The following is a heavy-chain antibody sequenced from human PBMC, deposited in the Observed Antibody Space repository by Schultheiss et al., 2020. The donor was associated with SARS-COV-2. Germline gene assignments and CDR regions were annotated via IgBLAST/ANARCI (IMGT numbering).Heavy chain of an antibody. D-gene: IGHD5-24*01. CDR1: GFTFSSYS. Sequence: GGSLRLSCAASGFTFSSYSMNWVRQAPGKGLEWVSYISSSSSTIYYADSVKGRFTISRDNAKNSLYLQMNSLRDEDTAVYYCARDMMATTPKNAFDIWGPGTMVTVSS. CDR3: ARDMMATTPKNAFDI. CDR2: ISSSSSTI. J-gene: IGHJ3*02. V-gene: IGHV3-48*02.